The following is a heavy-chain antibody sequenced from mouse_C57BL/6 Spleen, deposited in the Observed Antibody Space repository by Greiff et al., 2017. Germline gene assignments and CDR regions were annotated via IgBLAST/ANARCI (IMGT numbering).Heavy chain of an antibody. Sequence: DVKLQESGPGLVKPSQSLSLTCSVTGYSITSGYYWNWIRQFPGNKLEWMGYISYDGSNNYNPSLKNRISITRDTSKNQFFLKLNSVTTEDTATYYCARGGTPGGYFDYWGQGTTLTVSS. V-gene: IGHV3-6*01. CDR1: GYSITSGYY. J-gene: IGHJ2*01. D-gene: IGHD3-3*01. CDR2: ISYDGSN. CDR3: ARGGTPGGYFDY.